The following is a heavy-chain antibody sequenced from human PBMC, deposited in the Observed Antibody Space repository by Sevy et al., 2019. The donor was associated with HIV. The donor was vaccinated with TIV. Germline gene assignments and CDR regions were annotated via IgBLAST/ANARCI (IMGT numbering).Heavy chain of an antibody. D-gene: IGHD6-19*01. V-gene: IGHV3-33*01. CDR2: IWYDGSNK. CDR3: ARENIAVAGIGYYFDH. J-gene: IGHJ4*02. Sequence: GGSLRLSCVASGFTFSTYGMHWVRQAPGKGLEWVAVIWYDGSNKEYVDSVKGRFTISRDNSKDTLYLQMNSLSAEDTTVYYCARENIAVAGIGYYFDHWGQGTLVTVSS. CDR1: GFTFSTYG.